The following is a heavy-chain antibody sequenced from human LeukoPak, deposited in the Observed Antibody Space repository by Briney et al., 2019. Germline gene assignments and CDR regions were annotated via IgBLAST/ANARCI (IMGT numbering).Heavy chain of an antibody. CDR3: ARSAGSGSYYPFDY. J-gene: IGHJ4*02. D-gene: IGHD3-10*01. Sequence: SETLSLTCTVSGGSISTYYWSWIRQPPGKGLEWIGYIFHSGSTNYNPSLKSRVPIPVDTSKHQFSLKLSSVTAADTAVYYCARSAGSGSYYPFDYWGQGTLVTVSS. CDR1: GGSISTYY. V-gene: IGHV4-59*08. CDR2: IFHSGST.